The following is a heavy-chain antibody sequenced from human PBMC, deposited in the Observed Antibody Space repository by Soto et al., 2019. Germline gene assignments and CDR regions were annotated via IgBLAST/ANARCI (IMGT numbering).Heavy chain of an antibody. CDR3: ARERRWEPLLY. D-gene: IGHD1-26*01. CDR2: VSAYNRNT. Sequence: QVQLVQSGPEVKKPGASVKVSCKGSGYTFSNYGVTWVRQAPGQGLERLGWVSAYNRNTDYAQKFEDRATMTIDTSTITAHLELRGLTPDDTAVYYCARERRWEPLLYWGQGTL. CDR1: GYTFSNYG. V-gene: IGHV1-18*01. J-gene: IGHJ4*02.